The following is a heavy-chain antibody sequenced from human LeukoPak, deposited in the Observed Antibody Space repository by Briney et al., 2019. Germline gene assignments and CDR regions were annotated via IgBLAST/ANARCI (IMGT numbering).Heavy chain of an antibody. CDR3: AREIPYDILTGYYKRDYYFDY. J-gene: IGHJ4*02. CDR1: GGSISSSNW. Sequence: PSETLSLTYAVSGGSISSSNWWSWVRQPPGKGLEWIGEIYHSGSTNYNPSLKSRVTISVDKSKNQFSLKLSSVTAADTAVYYCAREIPYDILTGYYKRDYYFDYWGQGTLVTVSS. V-gene: IGHV4-4*02. CDR2: IYHSGST. D-gene: IGHD3-9*01.